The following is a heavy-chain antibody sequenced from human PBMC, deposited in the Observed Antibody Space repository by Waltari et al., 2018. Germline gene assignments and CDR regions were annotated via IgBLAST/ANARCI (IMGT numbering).Heavy chain of an antibody. Sequence: QVQLVESGGGVGQPGRSLRLSCAASGFTFSSSGTHWVRQAPGKGLEWVAVIWYDGSNKYYADSVKGRFTISRDNSKNTLYLQMNSLRAEDTAMYYCAKLAAAGLDDAFDIWGQGTMVTVSS. D-gene: IGHD6-13*01. J-gene: IGHJ3*02. CDR2: IWYDGSNK. CDR1: GFTFSSSG. CDR3: AKLAAAGLDDAFDI. V-gene: IGHV3-33*06.